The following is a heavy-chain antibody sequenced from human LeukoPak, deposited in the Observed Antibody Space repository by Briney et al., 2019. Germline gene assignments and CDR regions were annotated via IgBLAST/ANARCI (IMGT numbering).Heavy chain of an antibody. D-gene: IGHD5-18*01. J-gene: IGHJ4*02. Sequence: SETLSLTCTVSGDSISSGNYYWTWIRQPAGKGLEWIGRIYTSGSTNYNPSLKSRVTISVDTSKNQFSLKLSSVTAADTAVYYCATLGYSYGTDYWGQGTLVSVSS. V-gene: IGHV4-61*02. CDR1: GDSISSGNYY. CDR2: IYTSGST. CDR3: ATLGYSYGTDY.